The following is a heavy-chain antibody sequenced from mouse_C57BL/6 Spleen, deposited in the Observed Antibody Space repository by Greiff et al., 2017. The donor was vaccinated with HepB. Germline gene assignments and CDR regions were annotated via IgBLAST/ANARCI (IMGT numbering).Heavy chain of an antibody. CDR1: GYTFTTYP. J-gene: IGHJ3*01. V-gene: IGHV1-47*01. CDR2: FHPYNDDT. Sequence: VMLVESGAELVKPGASVKMSCKASGYTFTTYPIEWMKQNHGKSLEWIGNFHPYNDDTKYNEKFKGKATLTVEKSSSTVYLELSRLTSDDSAVYYCARRDSSGYWFAYWGQGTLVTVSA. D-gene: IGHD3-2*02. CDR3: ARRDSSGYWFAY.